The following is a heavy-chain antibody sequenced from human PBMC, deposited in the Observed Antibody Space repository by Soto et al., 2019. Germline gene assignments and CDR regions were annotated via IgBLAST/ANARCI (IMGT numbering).Heavy chain of an antibody. Sequence: GGSLRLSCAASGFTFSSFAMHWVRQAPGKGLEWMTVISYDETNKYYIDSVRGRFTISRDNSKNTLYLQMNSLRAEDTAVYYCARDTTSNKIIGNYFDYWGQGTLVTVSS. CDR2: ISYDETNK. CDR3: ARDTTSNKIIGNYFDY. V-gene: IGHV3-30-3*01. J-gene: IGHJ4*02. CDR1: GFTFSSFA. D-gene: IGHD1-1*01.